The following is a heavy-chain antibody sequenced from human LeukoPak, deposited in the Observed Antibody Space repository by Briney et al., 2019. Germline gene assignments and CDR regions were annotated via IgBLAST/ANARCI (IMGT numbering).Heavy chain of an antibody. CDR3: ARARVRWFDP. CDR1: GGSISSGGYS. V-gene: IGHV4-30-2*01. D-gene: IGHD1-1*01. CDR2: IYHSGST. Sequence: SQTLSLTCAVSGGSISSGGYSWSWIRQPPGKGLEWIGYIYHSGSTYYNPSLKSRVTISVDTSKNQFSLKLSSVTAADTAVYYCARARVRWFDPWGQGTLVTVSS. J-gene: IGHJ5*02.